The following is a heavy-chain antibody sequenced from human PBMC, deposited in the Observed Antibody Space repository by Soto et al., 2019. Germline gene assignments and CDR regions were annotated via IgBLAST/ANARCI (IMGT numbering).Heavy chain of an antibody. CDR3: ARHSVKRYFGWLEKEYYFDY. CDR2: IYYSGST. V-gene: IGHV4-39*01. J-gene: IGHJ4*02. CDR1: GGSISSSSYY. Sequence: SETLSLTCTVSGGSISSSSYYWGWIRQPPGKGLEWIGSIYYSGSTYYNPSLKSRVTISVDTSKNQFSLKLSSVTAADTAVYYFARHSVKRYFGWLEKEYYFDYWGQGTLVTVSS. D-gene: IGHD3-9*01.